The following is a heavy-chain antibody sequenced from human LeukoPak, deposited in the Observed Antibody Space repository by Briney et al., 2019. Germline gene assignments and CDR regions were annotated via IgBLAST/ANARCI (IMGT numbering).Heavy chain of an antibody. CDR3: AKTYYYDSSGYSGPLDY. V-gene: IGHV3-7*05. Sequence: GGSLRLSCAASGFSFSGHWMNWVRQPPGKGLEWVANIKADGSEKYYVDSVKGRFTISRDDAKRTVDLQMDSLRAEDTAVYYCAKTYYYDSSGYSGPLDYWGQGTLVTVSS. J-gene: IGHJ4*02. D-gene: IGHD3-22*01. CDR1: GFSFSGHW. CDR2: IKADGSEK.